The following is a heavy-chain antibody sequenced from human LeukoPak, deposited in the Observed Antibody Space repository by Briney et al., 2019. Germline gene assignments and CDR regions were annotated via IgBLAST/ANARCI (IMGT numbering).Heavy chain of an antibody. D-gene: IGHD1-26*01. J-gene: IGHJ4*02. CDR3: AKDSGRRQLVYFDY. CDR2: ISSSSSYI. V-gene: IGHV3-21*04. Sequence: GGSLRLSCAASGFTFSSYSMNWVRQAPGKGLEWVSSISSSSSYIYYADSVKGRFTISRDNAKNSLYLQMNYLTVADTAVYYCAKDSGRRQLVYFDYWGQGALVTVSS. CDR1: GFTFSSYS.